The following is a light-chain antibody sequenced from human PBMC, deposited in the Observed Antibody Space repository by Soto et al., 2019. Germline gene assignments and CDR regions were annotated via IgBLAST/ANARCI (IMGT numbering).Light chain of an antibody. CDR1: KSEVGAYNL. V-gene: IGLV2-23*02. J-gene: IGLJ1*01. CDR3: TSYAGSGEV. Sequence: QSVLTQPASVSGSPGPSITISFSGNKSEVGAYNLVSWYQQYPGKAPELMIYEVATRPSGVSNRFSASKSGNTASLTISGLQAEDEAEYYCTSYAGSGEVFGTG. CDR2: EVA.